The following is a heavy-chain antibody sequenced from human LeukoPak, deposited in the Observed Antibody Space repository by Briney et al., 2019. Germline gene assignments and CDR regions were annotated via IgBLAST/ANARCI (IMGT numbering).Heavy chain of an antibody. CDR1: GGSFSGYY. J-gene: IGHJ4*02. V-gene: IGHV4-34*01. Sequence: PSETLSLTCAVYGGSFSGYYWSWIRQPPGKGLEWIGEINHSGSTNYHPSLKSRVTISVDTSKNQFSLKLSSVTAADTAVYYCARGRVDYYDSSGSPSNDYWGQGTLVTVSS. D-gene: IGHD3-22*01. CDR3: ARGRVDYYDSSGSPSNDY. CDR2: INHSGST.